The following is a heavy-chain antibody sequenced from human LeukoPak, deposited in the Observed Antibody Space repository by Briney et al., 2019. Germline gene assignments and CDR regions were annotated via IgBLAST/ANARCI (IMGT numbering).Heavy chain of an antibody. CDR3: ARRGFGDGYNV. CDR1: GGSFSGHY. J-gene: IGHJ4*02. V-gene: IGHV4-34*01. D-gene: IGHD5-24*01. CDR2: INHSGST. Sequence: SETLSLTCAVYGGSFSGHYWSWIRQPPGKGLEWIGEINHSGSTNYDPSLKSRVTISVDTSKNQFSLKLSSVTAADTAVYYCARRGFGDGYNVWGQGTLVTVSS.